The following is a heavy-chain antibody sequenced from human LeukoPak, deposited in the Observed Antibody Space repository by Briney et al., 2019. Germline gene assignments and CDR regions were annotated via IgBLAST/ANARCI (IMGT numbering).Heavy chain of an antibody. J-gene: IGHJ6*02. D-gene: IGHD4-11*01. CDR2: IYPGDSDT. Sequence: GESLKISCKGSGYSFTSYWIGWVRQMPGKGLEWMGIIYPGDSDTGYSPSFQGQVTISADKSISTAYLQWSSLKASDTAMYYCARTSDYSNYWAQHNYYYYGMDVWGQGTTVTVSS. CDR1: GYSFTSYW. CDR3: ARTSDYSNYWAQHNYYYYGMDV. V-gene: IGHV5-51*01.